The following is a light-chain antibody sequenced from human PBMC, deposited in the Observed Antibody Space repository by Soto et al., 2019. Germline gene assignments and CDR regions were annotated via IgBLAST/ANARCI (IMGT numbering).Light chain of an antibody. CDR2: DAS. Sequence: DNQMSHSPSTLSASVGERVTITCRASQSISSWLAWYQQKPGKAPKLLIYDASSLESGVPSRFSGGASGTELTLTITSLQPEDFATYYCQQLNTYLVTFGQGTRLEI. CDR1: QSISSW. J-gene: IGKJ5*01. V-gene: IGKV1-5*01. CDR3: QQLNTYLVT.